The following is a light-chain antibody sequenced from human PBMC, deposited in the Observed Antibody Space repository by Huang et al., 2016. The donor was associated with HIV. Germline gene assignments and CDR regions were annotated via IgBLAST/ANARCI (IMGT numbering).Light chain of an antibody. Sequence: DIQMTQSPSTLSASVGDRVTITCRARQSISSWLAWYHQKPGKAPKLLIYKASNLESGVPSRLSGSGSGTEFTLTISSLQPDDFATYYCQQYNSYPLTFGGGTKVQIK. CDR2: KAS. J-gene: IGKJ4*01. CDR1: QSISSW. V-gene: IGKV1-5*03. CDR3: QQYNSYPLT.